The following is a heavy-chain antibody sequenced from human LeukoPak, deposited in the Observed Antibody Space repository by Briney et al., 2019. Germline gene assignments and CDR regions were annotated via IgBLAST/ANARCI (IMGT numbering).Heavy chain of an antibody. CDR3: ARGIGAPVIYSTRYAFDI. CDR1: GYSFTSYW. J-gene: IGHJ3*02. V-gene: IGHV5-51*01. D-gene: IGHD2-2*01. CDR2: IYPGDSDT. Sequence: GESLKICCKGSGYSFTSYWIGWVRQMPGKGLEWMGIIYPGDSDTRYSPSFQGQVTISADKSISTAYLQWSSLKASDTAMYYCARGIGAPVIYSTRYAFDIWGQGTMVTVSS.